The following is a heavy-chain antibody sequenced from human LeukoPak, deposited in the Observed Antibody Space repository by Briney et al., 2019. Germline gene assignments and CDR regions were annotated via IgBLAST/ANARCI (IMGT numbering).Heavy chain of an antibody. J-gene: IGHJ5*02. CDR3: ARVEESASFDP. Sequence: GGSLRLSCAASGRTFSSYSMNWVRQAPGKGLEWVSSISSSSNYIYYADSVKGRFTISRDNAKNSLYLQMNSLRAEDTAVYYCARVEESASFDPWGQGTLVTVSS. CDR2: ISSSSNYI. CDR1: GRTFSSYS. V-gene: IGHV3-21*01. D-gene: IGHD3-3*01.